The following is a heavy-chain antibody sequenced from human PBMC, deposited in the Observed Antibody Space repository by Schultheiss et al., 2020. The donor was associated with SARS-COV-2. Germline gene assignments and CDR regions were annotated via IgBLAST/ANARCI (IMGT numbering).Heavy chain of an antibody. V-gene: IGHV1-8*01. CDR1: GYTFTSYD. Sequence: ASVKVSCKASGYTFTSYDINWVRQATGQGLEWMGWMNPNSGNTGYAQKFQERVTITRDMSTSTAYMELSSLRSEDTAVYYCAATYDFWSGSYWGQGTLVTVSS. J-gene: IGHJ4*02. CDR3: AATYDFWSGSY. D-gene: IGHD3-3*01. CDR2: MNPNSGNT.